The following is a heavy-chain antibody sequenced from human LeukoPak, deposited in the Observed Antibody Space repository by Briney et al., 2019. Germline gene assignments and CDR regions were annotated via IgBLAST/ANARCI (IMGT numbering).Heavy chain of an antibody. CDR3: ARETGYQQLVRRWFDP. CDR1: GFIFSDYY. J-gene: IGHJ5*02. CDR2: IYYSGST. Sequence: GSLRLSCAASGFIFSDYYMSWIRQPPGKGLEWIGSIYYSGSTYYNPSLKSRVTISVDTSKNQFSLKLSSVTAADTAVYYCARETGYQQLVRRWFDPWGQGTLVTVSS. V-gene: IGHV4-38-2*02. D-gene: IGHD6-13*01.